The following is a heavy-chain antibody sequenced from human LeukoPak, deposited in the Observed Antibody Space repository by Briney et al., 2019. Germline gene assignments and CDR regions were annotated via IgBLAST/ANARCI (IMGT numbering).Heavy chain of an antibody. CDR1: GGSVSCDICF. Sequence: SETLSLTCSVSGGSVSCDICFWTWMPPPRGEGLECIWYFYYSVSTNYTPYRNGRVTISLDTTQSQIDLTLISGTAAVLSVCYGASGHRRLQDYWGQGTLVTVSS. J-gene: IGHJ4*02. CDR2: FYYSVST. V-gene: IGHV4-61*01. CDR3: ASGHRRLQDY.